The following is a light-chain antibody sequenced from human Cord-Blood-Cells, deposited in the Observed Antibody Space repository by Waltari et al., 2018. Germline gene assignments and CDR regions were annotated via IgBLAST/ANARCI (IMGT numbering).Light chain of an antibody. V-gene: IGKV1-39*01. CDR2: AAS. Sequence: DIQMTQSPSSLSASVGDRVTITCRASQSISSYLNWYQQKPGKAPKLLIYAASSLQSGVPSRFSGSGSRTDFTLTISSLQPEDFATYYCQQSYSTPRTYTFGQGTKLEIK. CDR1: QSISSY. J-gene: IGKJ2*01. CDR3: QQSYSTPRTYT.